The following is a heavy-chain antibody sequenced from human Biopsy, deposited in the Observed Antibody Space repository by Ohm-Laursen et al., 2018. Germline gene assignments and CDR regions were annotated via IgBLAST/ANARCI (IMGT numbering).Heavy chain of an antibody. D-gene: IGHD3-16*02. CDR3: ARDIMNPIGGLVARSDVFDV. J-gene: IGHJ3*01. Sequence: SSVKVSCKASGYTFTGYYMHWVRQAPGQGLEWMGWINPNSGGTNYAQKFQGRITMTRDTSISTAYMELSRPRSDDTAVYYCARDIMNPIGGLVARSDVFDVWGQGTMVTVSS. CDR1: GYTFTGYY. CDR2: INPNSGGT. V-gene: IGHV1-2*02.